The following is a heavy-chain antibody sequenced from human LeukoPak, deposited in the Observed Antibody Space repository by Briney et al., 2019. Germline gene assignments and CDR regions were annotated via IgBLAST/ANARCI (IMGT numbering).Heavy chain of an antibody. J-gene: IGHJ4*02. Sequence: SETLSLTCTVSGGSISSSSYYWGWIRLPPGKGLEWIGSIYYSGSTYYNPSLKSRVTISVDTSKNQFSLKLSSVTAADTAVYYCARHGTLEMASSPDSDYWGQGTLVTVSS. CDR1: GGSISSSSYY. V-gene: IGHV4-39*01. D-gene: IGHD5-24*01. CDR3: ARHGTLEMASSPDSDY. CDR2: IYYSGST.